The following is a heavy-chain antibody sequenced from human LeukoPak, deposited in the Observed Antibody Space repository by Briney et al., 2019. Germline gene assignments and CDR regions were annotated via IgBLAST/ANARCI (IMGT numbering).Heavy chain of an antibody. CDR1: GFTFSIYN. Sequence: GGSLGLSCAASGFTFSIYNMNWVRQAPGKGLEWVSLISSSSGYIYYTDSVKGRFTISRDNAKNTLYLQMNSLRAEDSAVYYCTRGSEWEPLYYFDYWGQGSLVTVSS. V-gene: IGHV3-21*01. CDR3: TRGSEWEPLYYFDY. J-gene: IGHJ4*02. CDR2: ISSSSGYI. D-gene: IGHD1-26*01.